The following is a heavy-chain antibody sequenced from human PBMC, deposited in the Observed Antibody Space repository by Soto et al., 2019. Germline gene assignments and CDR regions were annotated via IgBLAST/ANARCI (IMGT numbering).Heavy chain of an antibody. V-gene: IGHV1-2*04. CDR3: ARDGYDFWSGYYTGDYYYGMDV. D-gene: IGHD3-3*01. CDR2: INPNSGGT. CDR1: GYTFTGYY. Sequence: ASVKVSCKASGYTFTGYYMHWVRQAPGQGLEWMGWINPNSGGTNYAQKFQGWVTMTRDTSISTAYMELSRLGSDDTAVYYCARDGYDFWSGYYTGDYYYGMDVWGQGTTVTVSS. J-gene: IGHJ6*02.